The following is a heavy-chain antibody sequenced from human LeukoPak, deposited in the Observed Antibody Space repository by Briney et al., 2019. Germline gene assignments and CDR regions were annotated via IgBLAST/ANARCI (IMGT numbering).Heavy chain of an antibody. CDR2: IKQDGSEK. J-gene: IGHJ4*02. CDR3: ARSGITPLNY. V-gene: IGHV3-7*01. CDR1: GFIFSTYW. Sequence: PGGSLRLSCAASGFIFSTYWMSWVRQAPGKGLEWVANIKQDGSEKYYVDSVKGRFTISRDDAKNSLYLQMNSLRAEDTAVYHCARSGITPLNYWGQGTLVTVSS. D-gene: IGHD1-14*01.